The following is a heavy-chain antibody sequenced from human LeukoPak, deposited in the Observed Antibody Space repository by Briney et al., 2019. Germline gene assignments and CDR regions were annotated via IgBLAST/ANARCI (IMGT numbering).Heavy chain of an antibody. Sequence: SQTLSLTCTVSGGSISSGGYYWSWIRQHPGKGLEWIGEINHSGSTNYNPSLKSRVTISVDTSKNQFSLKLSSVTAADTAVYYCARARRTYTIFGVVITPASGFDPWGQGTLVTVSS. CDR2: INHSGST. CDR3: ARARRTYTIFGVVITPASGFDP. CDR1: GGSISSGGYY. D-gene: IGHD3-3*01. V-gene: IGHV4-31*03. J-gene: IGHJ5*02.